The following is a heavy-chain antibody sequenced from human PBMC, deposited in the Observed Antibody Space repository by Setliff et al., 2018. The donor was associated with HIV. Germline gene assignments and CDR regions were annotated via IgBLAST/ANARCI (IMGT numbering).Heavy chain of an antibody. J-gene: IGHJ4*01. V-gene: IGHV4-34*01. CDR1: GGSFSGYY. Sequence: SETLSLTCAVYGGSFSGYYWSWIRQPPGKGLEWIGEINHSGSTNYNPSLKSRVTISVDTSKNQFSLKLSSVTAADTAVYYCARGPRGQYYYDSSGYKGQGVYFDYWG. CDR2: INHSGST. CDR3: ARGPRGQYYYDSSGYKGQGVYFDY. D-gene: IGHD3-22*01.